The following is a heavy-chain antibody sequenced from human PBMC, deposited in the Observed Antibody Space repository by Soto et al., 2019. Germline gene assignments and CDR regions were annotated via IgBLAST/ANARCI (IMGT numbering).Heavy chain of an antibody. V-gene: IGHV1-69*13. CDR3: VRGLHGSGSYYGPLKNYGMDV. CDR1: GGTFSSYT. D-gene: IGHD3-10*01. Sequence: GASVKVSCKASGGTFSSYTISWVRQAPRQGLEWMGGIIPIFGTANYAQKFQGRVTITADESTSTAYMELSSLRSEDTAVYYCVRGLHGSGSYYGPLKNYGMDVWGQGTTVTVSS. CDR2: IIPIFGTA. J-gene: IGHJ6*02.